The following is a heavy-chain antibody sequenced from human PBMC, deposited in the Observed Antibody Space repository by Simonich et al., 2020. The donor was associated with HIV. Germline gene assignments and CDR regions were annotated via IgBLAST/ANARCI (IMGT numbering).Heavy chain of an antibody. D-gene: IGHD7-27*01. V-gene: IGHV4-38-2*02. Sequence: QLQLQESGPVLVKPSETLSLTCTVSGYPISSGYYWGWIRQPPGKGLEWIRNIFHSGSTYYNPSLKSRVPMSVDTSKNQFSLKLSSVTAADTAVYYCAGTGPLLDFWGQGTLVTVSS. CDR2: IFHSGST. CDR1: GYPISSGYY. J-gene: IGHJ4*02. CDR3: AGTGPLLDF.